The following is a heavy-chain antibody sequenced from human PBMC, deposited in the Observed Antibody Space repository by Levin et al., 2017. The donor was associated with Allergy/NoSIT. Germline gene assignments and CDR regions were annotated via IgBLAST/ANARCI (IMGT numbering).Heavy chain of an antibody. V-gene: IGHV5-51*01. D-gene: IGHD3-10*01. CDR3: ARLGIGRYYYGSGSYYYFDY. CDR1: GYSFTSYW. J-gene: IGHJ4*02. CDR2: IYPGDSDT. Sequence: GESLKISCKGSGYSFTSYWIGWVRQMPGKGLEWMGIIYPGDSDTRYSPSFQGQVTISADKSISTAYLQWSSLKASDTAMYYCARLGIGRYYYGSGSYYYFDYWGQGTLVTVSS.